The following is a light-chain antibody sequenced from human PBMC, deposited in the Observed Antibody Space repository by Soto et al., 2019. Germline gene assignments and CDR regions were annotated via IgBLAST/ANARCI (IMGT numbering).Light chain of an antibody. V-gene: IGKV3-11*01. CDR2: DAS. Sequence: EIVLTQSPATLSLSPGERATLSCRASRSVRSYLAWYQQKPGQAPRLLIYDASNRAAGIPARFSGSGSETDFTLTISNLAPEDFAVYYCQQRYSWPPITVGQGTRLEIK. CDR3: QQRYSWPPIT. J-gene: IGKJ5*01. CDR1: RSVRSY.